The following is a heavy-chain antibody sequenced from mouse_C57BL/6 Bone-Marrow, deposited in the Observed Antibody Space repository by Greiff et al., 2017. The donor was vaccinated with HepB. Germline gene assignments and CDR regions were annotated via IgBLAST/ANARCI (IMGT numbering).Heavy chain of an antibody. CDR2: FHPYNDDT. D-gene: IGHD1-1*01. J-gene: IGHJ4*01. CDR1: GYTFTTYP. V-gene: IGHV1-47*01. CDR3: AGLTTVVAYYAMDY. Sequence: VKLQESGAELVKPGASVKMSCKASGYTFTTYPIEWMKQNHGKSLEWIGNFHPYNDDTKYNEKFNGKATLTVEKSSSTVYLELSRLTSDDSAVYYRAGLTTVVAYYAMDYWGQGTSVTVSS.